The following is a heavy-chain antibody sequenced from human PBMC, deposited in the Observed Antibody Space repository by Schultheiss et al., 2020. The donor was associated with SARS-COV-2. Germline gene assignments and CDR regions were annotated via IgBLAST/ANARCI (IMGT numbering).Heavy chain of an antibody. D-gene: IGHD3-3*01. CDR3: ARSTGFLLWFDP. Sequence: SETLSLTCEVSGVSLSNSYWSWIRLPPGKGLEWIGEINHSGSTNYNPSLKSRVTISVDTSKNQFSLKLSSVTAADTAVYYCARSTGFLLWFDPWGQGTLVTVSS. CDR2: INHSGST. J-gene: IGHJ5*02. V-gene: IGHV4-34*01. CDR1: GVSLSNSY.